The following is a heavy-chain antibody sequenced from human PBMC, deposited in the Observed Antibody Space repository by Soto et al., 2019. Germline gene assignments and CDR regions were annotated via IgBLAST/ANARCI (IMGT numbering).Heavy chain of an antibody. CDR1: GFTFSSYW. J-gene: IGHJ4*02. V-gene: IGHV3-7*01. CDR3: ARVSSYDLFDY. CDR2: IKQDGSEK. Sequence: GGSLRLSCAASGFTFSSYWMSWVRQAPGKGLEWVANIKQDGSEKYNVDSVKGRFTISRDNAKNSLYLQMNSLRAEDTAVYYCARVSSYDLFDYWGQGTLVTVSS. D-gene: IGHD3-16*01.